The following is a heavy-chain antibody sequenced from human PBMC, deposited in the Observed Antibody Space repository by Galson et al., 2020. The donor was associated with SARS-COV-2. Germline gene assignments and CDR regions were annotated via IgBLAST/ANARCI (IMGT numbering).Heavy chain of an antibody. J-gene: IGHJ4*02. CDR2: IYYSGST. D-gene: IGHD5-12*01. Sequence: SETLSLTCTVSGGSISSSSYYWGWIRQPPGKGLEWIGSIYYSGSTYYNPSLKSRVTISVDTSKNQFSLKLSSVTAADTAVYYCAREVDGYHGYWGQGTLVTVSS. CDR1: GGSISSSSYY. V-gene: IGHV4-39*07. CDR3: AREVDGYHGY.